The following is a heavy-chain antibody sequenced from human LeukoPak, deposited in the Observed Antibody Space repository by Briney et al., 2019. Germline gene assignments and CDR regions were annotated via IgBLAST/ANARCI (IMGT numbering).Heavy chain of an antibody. CDR3: ATQRGRCSGGSCYRRRAFDI. CDR1: GGSISSYY. Sequence: SETLSLTCTVSGGSISSYYWSWIRQPPGKGLEWIGYIYYSGSTNYNPSLKSRVTISVDTSKNQFSLKLSSVTAADTAVYYCATQRGRCSGGSCYRRRAFDIWGQGTMVTVSS. V-gene: IGHV4-59*12. J-gene: IGHJ3*02. CDR2: IYYSGST. D-gene: IGHD2-15*01.